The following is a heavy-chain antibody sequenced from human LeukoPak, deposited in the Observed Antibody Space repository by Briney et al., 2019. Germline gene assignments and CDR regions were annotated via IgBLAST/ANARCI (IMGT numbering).Heavy chain of an antibody. J-gene: IGHJ6*02. Sequence: GASVKVSCKASGYTFTAYYLQWVRMAPGHGLEWMGWINPKSGGTAYAKRFQGSVTMTRDTSISTAYMELSRLRSDDTAVYYCARDHCSANSGYEDYYNGLDVWGQGTTVTVSS. CDR3: ARDHCSANSGYEDYYNGLDV. D-gene: IGHD2-15*01. V-gene: IGHV1-2*02. CDR1: GYTFTAYY. CDR2: INPKSGGT.